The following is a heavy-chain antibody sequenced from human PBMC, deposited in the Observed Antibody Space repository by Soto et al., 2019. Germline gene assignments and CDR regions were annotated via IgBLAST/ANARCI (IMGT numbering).Heavy chain of an antibody. V-gene: IGHV3-48*02. Sequence: GGSLRLSCAASGFTFSTYSMNWVRQAPGKGLEWVSYISFSSSTIFYADSVRGRFTISRDNAKNSLYLQMNTLRDEDTAVYYCARDNGMAGSFDPWGQGTLVTVSS. CDR3: ARDNGMAGSFDP. CDR2: ISFSSSTI. D-gene: IGHD2-8*01. J-gene: IGHJ5*02. CDR1: GFTFSTYS.